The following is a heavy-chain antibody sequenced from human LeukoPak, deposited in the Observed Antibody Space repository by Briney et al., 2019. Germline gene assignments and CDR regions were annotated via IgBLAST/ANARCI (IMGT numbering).Heavy chain of an antibody. V-gene: IGHV3-64*01. CDR2: ISNNGGST. CDR1: GFTFSRYS. CDR3: ARVDGDGYNIPDY. J-gene: IGHJ4*02. Sequence: GGSLRLSCAASGFTFSRYSMHWVRQAPGKGLEYVSAISNNGGSTYYAKSVKGRFTISRDNSKNTLYLQMGSLRAEDTAVYYCARVDGDGYNIPDYWGQGTLVTVSS. D-gene: IGHD5-24*01.